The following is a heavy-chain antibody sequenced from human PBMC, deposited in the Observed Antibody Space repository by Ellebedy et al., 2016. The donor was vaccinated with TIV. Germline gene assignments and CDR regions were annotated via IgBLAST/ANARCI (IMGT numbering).Heavy chain of an antibody. CDR2: MYSEGTT. J-gene: IGHJ4*02. CDR1: GITVSGNY. D-gene: IGHD6-13*01. Sequence: PGGSLRLSCAASGITVSGNYINWVRQAPGKGLEWVSIMYSEGTTYYADSVKGRFSVSRDNSKNTAYLQMNSLRAEDTAVYYCARLGVIAAAGASDSWGQGTLVIVSS. V-gene: IGHV3-66*04. CDR3: ARLGVIAAAGASDS.